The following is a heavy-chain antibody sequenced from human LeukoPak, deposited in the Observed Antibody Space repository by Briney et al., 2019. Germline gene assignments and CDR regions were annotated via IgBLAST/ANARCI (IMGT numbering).Heavy chain of an antibody. D-gene: IGHD3-22*01. CDR3: ARGLSRDTYYYDSSGDTLDY. J-gene: IGHJ4*02. CDR1: GYTFTSYD. V-gene: IGHV1-8*01. CDR2: MNPNSGNT. Sequence: GASVKVSCKASGYTFTSYDINWVRQATGQGLEWMGWMNPNSGNTGYAQKFQGRVTMTRNTSISTAYMELSSLRSEDTAVYYCARGLSRDTYYYDSSGDTLDYWGQGTLVTVSS.